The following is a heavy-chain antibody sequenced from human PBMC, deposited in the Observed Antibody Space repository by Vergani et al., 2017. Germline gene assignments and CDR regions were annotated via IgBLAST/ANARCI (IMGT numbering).Heavy chain of an antibody. CDR3: ARSGTRDSSWYYYYYGMDV. V-gene: IGHV4-59*01. CDR2: IYYSGST. J-gene: IGHJ6*02. D-gene: IGHD6-13*01. Sequence: QVQLQESGPGLVKPSGTLSLTCAVSGGSISSYYWSWLRQPPGKGLEWIGYIYYSGSTNYNPSLKSRVTISVDTSKNQFSLKLSSVTAADTAVYYCARSGTRDSSWYYYYYGMDVWGQGTTVTVSS. CDR1: GGSISSYY.